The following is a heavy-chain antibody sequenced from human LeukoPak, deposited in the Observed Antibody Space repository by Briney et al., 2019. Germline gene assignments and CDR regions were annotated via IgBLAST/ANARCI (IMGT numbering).Heavy chain of an antibody. Sequence: ASVKVSCKASGGTFSSYAISWVRQAPGQGLEWMGRIIPIFCIANYAQKFQGRVTITADKSTSTSYMELSSLRSEDTAVYYCARAPSRDGYNSPNWFDPWGQGTLVTVSS. CDR1: GGTFSSYA. J-gene: IGHJ5*02. V-gene: IGHV1-69*04. D-gene: IGHD5-24*01. CDR3: ARAPSRDGYNSPNWFDP. CDR2: IIPIFCIA.